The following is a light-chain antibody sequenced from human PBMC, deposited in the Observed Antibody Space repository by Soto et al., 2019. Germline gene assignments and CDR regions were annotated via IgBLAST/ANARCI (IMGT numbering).Light chain of an antibody. Sequence: QSVLTQPPSVSGALGQRVTISCTGSSSNIGADYDVHWYQQLPGTAPKLLIYDDNYRPSGVPDRFSGSKSGTSASLAITGLQAEDEADYYCQSYDSSLRGSVFGGGTKLTVL. J-gene: IGLJ3*02. V-gene: IGLV1-40*01. CDR2: DDN. CDR1: SSNIGADYD. CDR3: QSYDSSLRGSV.